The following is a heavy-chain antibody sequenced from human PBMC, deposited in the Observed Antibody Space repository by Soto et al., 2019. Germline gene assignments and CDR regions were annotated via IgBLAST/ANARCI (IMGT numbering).Heavy chain of an antibody. Sequence: QVQLVESGGGVVQPGRSLRLSCAASGFTFSSYAMHWVRQAPGKGLEWVAVISYDGSNKYYADSVKGRFTISRDNSKNTLYLPMNTLRAEDTAVYYCARAGRNIAAAGTSLVFDYWGQGTLVSVSS. CDR1: GFTFSSYA. CDR3: ARAGRNIAAAGTSLVFDY. V-gene: IGHV3-30*14. J-gene: IGHJ4*02. D-gene: IGHD6-13*01. CDR2: ISYDGSNK.